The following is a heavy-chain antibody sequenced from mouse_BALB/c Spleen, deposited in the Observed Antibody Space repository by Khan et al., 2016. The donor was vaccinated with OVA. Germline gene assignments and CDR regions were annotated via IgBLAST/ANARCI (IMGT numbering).Heavy chain of an antibody. CDR1: GYSITSDYV. D-gene: IGHD2-12*01. J-gene: IGHJ4*01. Sequence: EVQLQESGPGLVKPSQSLSLTCTVTGYSITSDYVWNWIRQLPGNKLEWMGYISSTGSTSYNPSLKSRISITRDISKNQFFLQLKSVTTEDTATYYCARSLYYSYGYALDCWGQGTSVTVSS. V-gene: IGHV3-2*02. CDR2: ISSTGST. CDR3: ARSLYYSYGYALDC.